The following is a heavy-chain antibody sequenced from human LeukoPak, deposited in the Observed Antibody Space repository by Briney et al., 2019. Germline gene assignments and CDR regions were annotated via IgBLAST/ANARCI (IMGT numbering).Heavy chain of an antibody. J-gene: IGHJ4*02. D-gene: IGHD3-22*01. Sequence: ASVKVSCKASGYTFTSYGISWVRQAPGQGREWMGWISAYNGNTNYAQKLQGRVTMTTDTSTSTAYMELRSLRSDDTAVYYCARVSGPSFYYDSSGYYYPTYYWGQGTLVTVSS. V-gene: IGHV1-18*01. CDR2: ISAYNGNT. CDR1: GYTFTSYG. CDR3: ARVSGPSFYYDSSGYYYPTYY.